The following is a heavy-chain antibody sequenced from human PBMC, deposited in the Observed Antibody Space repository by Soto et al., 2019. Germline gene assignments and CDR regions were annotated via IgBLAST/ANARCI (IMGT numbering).Heavy chain of an antibody. J-gene: IGHJ4*02. CDR3: ATGIGNPSYFAY. V-gene: IGHV3-23*01. Sequence: GVSLILSCAASGFTFSSYSMSWVRQAPGKGLEWVSIISGNSVTIEYADSAKGRFTISRDNSKNMLYLQMGSLRAEDTALYYCATGIGNPSYFAYWGQGTLVTVSS. D-gene: IGHD1-1*01. CDR1: GFTFSSYS. CDR2: ISGNSVTI.